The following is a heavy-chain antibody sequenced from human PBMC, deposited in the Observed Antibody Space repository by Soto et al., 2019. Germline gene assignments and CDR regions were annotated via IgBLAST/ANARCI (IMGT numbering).Heavy chain of an antibody. CDR3: TKDIEWGGSHLTHAFDI. CDR1: GFTFDDYA. J-gene: IGHJ3*02. Sequence: EMQLVESGGGLVQPGRSLRLSCAASGFTFDDYAMHWVRQAPGKGLEWVAGICWNSGIIDYADSVKGRFTISRDNAKNSLYLQINSLRAEDTALYYCTKDIEWGGSHLTHAFDIWGQGTMVCVSS. D-gene: IGHD1-26*01. V-gene: IGHV3-9*01. CDR2: ICWNSGII.